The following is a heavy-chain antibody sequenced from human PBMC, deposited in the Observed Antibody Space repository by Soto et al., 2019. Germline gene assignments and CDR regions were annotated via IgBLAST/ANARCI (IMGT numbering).Heavy chain of an antibody. CDR2: INPNSGGT. J-gene: IGHJ3*02. CDR3: AREGANKDYGGNSDAFDI. V-gene: IGHV1-2*04. Sequence: QVQLVQSGAEVKKPGASVKVSCKASGYTFTGYYMHWVRQAPGQGLEWMGWINPNSGGTNYAQKFQGWVTMTRDTSISTAYMGLSRLRSDDTAVYYCAREGANKDYGGNSDAFDIWGQGTMVTVSS. D-gene: IGHD4-17*01. CDR1: GYTFTGYY.